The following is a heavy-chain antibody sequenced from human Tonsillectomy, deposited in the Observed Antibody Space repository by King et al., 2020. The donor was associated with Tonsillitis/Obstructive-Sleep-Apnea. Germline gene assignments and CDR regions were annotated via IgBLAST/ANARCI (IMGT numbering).Heavy chain of an antibody. CDR2: ISSNGDTT. CDR1: GFTFSSYA. CDR3: VKDSSRSSDGVWVWFDP. V-gene: IGHV3-64D*06. Sequence: VQLVESGGGLVQPGGSLRLSCSASGFTFSSYAMHWVRQAPGKGLEYVSAISSNGDTTYYADSVKGRFTISRENSKNTLYLQMSSLRAEDTAVYYCVKDSSRSSDGVWVWFDPWGQGTLVTVSS. J-gene: IGHJ5*02. D-gene: IGHD3-16*01.